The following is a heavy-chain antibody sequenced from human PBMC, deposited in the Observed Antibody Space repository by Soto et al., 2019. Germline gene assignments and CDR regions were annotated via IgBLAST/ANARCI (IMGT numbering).Heavy chain of an antibody. CDR2: ITYDGRNA. V-gene: IGHV3-30*03. Sequence: GGSLRLSCAASGFTFSTYWMHWVRQAPGKGLEWVAGITYDGRNAYYADSVKGRFTISRDNSKNTLYLQMNSLRPEDTAVYYCARSLAVAGSGPDYWGQGTLVTVPS. J-gene: IGHJ4*02. D-gene: IGHD6-19*01. CDR3: ARSLAVAGSGPDY. CDR1: GFTFSTYW.